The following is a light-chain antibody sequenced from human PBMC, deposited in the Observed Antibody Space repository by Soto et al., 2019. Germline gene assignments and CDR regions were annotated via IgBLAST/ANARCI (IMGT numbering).Light chain of an antibody. CDR2: AAS. J-gene: IGKJ4*01. Sequence: AIRMTQSPSSFSASTGDRVTITCRASQSIGTYLAWYQQIPGRAPKLLIFAASTLQRGVPSRFSGSGSGTDFTLTISGLQSEDFATYYCQQYDIYPPPFGGGTKVDIK. V-gene: IGKV1-8*01. CDR1: QSIGTY. CDR3: QQYDIYPPP.